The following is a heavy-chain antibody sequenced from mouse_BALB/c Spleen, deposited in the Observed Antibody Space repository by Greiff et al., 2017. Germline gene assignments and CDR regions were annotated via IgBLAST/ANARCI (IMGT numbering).Heavy chain of an antibody. D-gene: IGHD2-14*01. J-gene: IGHJ3*01. CDR2: ISSGGSYT. CDR1: GFTFSSYG. CDR3: ARQGRYDGAWFAY. Sequence: EVKVVESGGDLVKPGGSLKLSCAASGFTFSSYGMSWVRQTPDKRLEWVATISSGGSYTYYPDSVKGRFTISRDNAKNTLYLQMSRLKSEDTAMYYCARQGRYDGAWFAYWGQGTLVTVSA. V-gene: IGHV5-6*01.